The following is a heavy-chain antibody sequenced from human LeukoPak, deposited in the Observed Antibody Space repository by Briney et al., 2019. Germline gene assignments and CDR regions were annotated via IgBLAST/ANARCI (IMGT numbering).Heavy chain of an antibody. D-gene: IGHD2-15*01. CDR3: ARELFCSGGSCYWGGWYDP. J-gene: IGHJ5*02. CDR1: GCTVSSSSYY. Sequence: AETLSLTCTVSGCTVSSSSYYWGWIRPPPGKGLEWIVSNYDSGSTYYNPSLKSRVTRSVVTSKNQFSLKLRYVTAADTAEYYCARELFCSGGSCYWGGWYDPWGQGTLVTVSS. V-gene: IGHV4-39*07. CDR2: NYDSGST.